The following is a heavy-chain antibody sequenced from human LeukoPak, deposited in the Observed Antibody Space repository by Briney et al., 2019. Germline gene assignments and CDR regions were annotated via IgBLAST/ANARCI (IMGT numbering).Heavy chain of an antibody. CDR2: IYGAGAGIT. CDR3: ARVGSYYGGLAFDY. V-gene: IGHV3-53*01. Sequence: GGSLRLSCATSGFTVNNNYMSWVRQAPGKGLEWVSVIYGAGAGITYYIDSVKGRFTISRDNSRNTVYLQMNSLRAEDTAVYYCARVGSYYGGLAFDYWGQGTLVTVSS. D-gene: IGHD1-26*01. CDR1: GFTVNNNY. J-gene: IGHJ4*02.